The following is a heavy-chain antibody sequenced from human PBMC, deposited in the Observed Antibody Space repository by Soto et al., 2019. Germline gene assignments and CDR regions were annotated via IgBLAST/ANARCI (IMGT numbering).Heavy chain of an antibody. V-gene: IGHV3-7*01. CDR2: IKQDGSEK. CDR3: AREVRQLYHNWFDP. J-gene: IGHJ5*02. Sequence: GGSLRLSCAASGFTFSSYWMSWVRQAPGKGLEWVANIKQDGSEKYYVDSVKGRFTISRDNAKNSLYLQMNSLRAEDTAVYYCAREVRQLYHNWFDPWGQGTLVTVSS. D-gene: IGHD6-13*01. CDR1: GFTFSSYW.